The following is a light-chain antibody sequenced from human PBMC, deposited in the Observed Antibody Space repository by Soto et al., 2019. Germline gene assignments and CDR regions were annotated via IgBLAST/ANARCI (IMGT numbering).Light chain of an antibody. CDR1: SGHSTYI. Sequence: QSVLTQSSSASASLGSSVKLTCTLSSGHSTYIIAWHQQQPGKAPRYLMKLEGSGNYDRGSGVPDRFSGSSSGADRYLTIPTPQSEEGANNYCEPWKSTTQVFGGG. CDR3: EPWKSTTQV. CDR2: LEGSGNY. J-gene: IGLJ2*01. V-gene: IGLV4-60*03.